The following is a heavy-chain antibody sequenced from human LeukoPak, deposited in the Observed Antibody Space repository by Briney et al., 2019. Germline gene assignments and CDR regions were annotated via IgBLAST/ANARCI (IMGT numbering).Heavy chain of an antibody. V-gene: IGHV1-69*13. Sequence: SVKVSCKASGGSFSNYAFSWVRQAPGQGLEWLGGIIPIFGVSNFAQKFQGRVTISADESTSTAYMELSSLTSEDTAVYYCARGMEFERHRDFWSGSTWFGPWGQGTLVTVSS. CDR3: ARGMEFERHRDFWSGSTWFGP. J-gene: IGHJ5*02. CDR1: GGSFSNYA. CDR2: IIPIFGVS. D-gene: IGHD3-3*01.